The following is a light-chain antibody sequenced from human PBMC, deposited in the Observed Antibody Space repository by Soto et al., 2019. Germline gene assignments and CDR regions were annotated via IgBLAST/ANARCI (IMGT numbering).Light chain of an antibody. J-gene: IGKJ1*01. CDR3: QQYDNWPWT. CDR2: GTS. Sequence: KLLTQSPGTLSLSPGERATLFCRASQSLSSSLAWYQQKSGQAPRLIIYGTSRRATGVPVRLSGSGSGTDFTLTISSLQSEDFGVYFCQQYDNWPWTVGQGTKVEMK. V-gene: IGKV3-15*01. CDR1: QSLSSS.